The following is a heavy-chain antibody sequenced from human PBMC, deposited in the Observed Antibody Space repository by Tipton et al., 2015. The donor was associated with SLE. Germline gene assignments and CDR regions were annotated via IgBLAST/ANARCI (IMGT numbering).Heavy chain of an antibody. V-gene: IGHV4-59*11. CDR1: GGSISSHY. CDR2: IYYSGST. CDR3: ARGGRRAFDI. Sequence: TLSLTCTVSGGSISSHYWSWIRQPPGKGLEWIGYIYYSGSTNHNPSLKSRVTISVDTSKNQFSLKLSSVTAADTAVYYCARGGRRAFDIWGQGTMVTVSS. J-gene: IGHJ3*02. D-gene: IGHD1-14*01.